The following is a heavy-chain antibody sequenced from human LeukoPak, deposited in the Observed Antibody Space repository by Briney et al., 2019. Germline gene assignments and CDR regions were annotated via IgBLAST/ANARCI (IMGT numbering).Heavy chain of an antibody. J-gene: IGHJ5*02. D-gene: IGHD3-10*01. CDR2: IYYSGDT. CDR3: VRGPYGSGISNWFDP. CDR1: DGAIAGYS. Sequence: SETLSLTCTVSDGAIAGYSWSWIRQAPGKGLESLGYIYYSGDTNYNPSLQSRVTVSVDTSKNQFSLRLTSVSAADTAVYYCVRGPYGSGISNWFDPWGQGTQVIVSS. V-gene: IGHV4-59*01.